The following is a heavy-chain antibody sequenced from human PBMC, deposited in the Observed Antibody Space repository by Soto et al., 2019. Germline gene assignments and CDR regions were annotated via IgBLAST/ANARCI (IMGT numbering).Heavy chain of an antibody. J-gene: IGHJ4*02. CDR2: ISNK. D-gene: IGHD3-22*01. V-gene: IGHV3-11*04. CDR3: ASLEYYDSSGYNFDY. CDR1: GFTFSDYY. Sequence: PGGSLRLSSAASGFTFSDYYMSWIRKGQGKGLEWVSYISNKYYADSVKGRFTISRDNSKNTLYLQMNSLRAEDTAVYYCASLEYYDSSGYNFDYWGQGTLVTVSS.